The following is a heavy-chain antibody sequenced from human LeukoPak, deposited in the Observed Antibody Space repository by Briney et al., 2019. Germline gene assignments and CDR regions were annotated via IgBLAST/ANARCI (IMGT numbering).Heavy chain of an antibody. V-gene: IGHV3-7*01. CDR1: GFTFSDYW. CDR3: ARDLPIYYDFWSGYYTGGSFDY. D-gene: IGHD3-3*01. CDR2: INQDGSET. Sequence: GGSLRLSCAVSGFTFSDYWMIWVRQAPGKGLEWVGNINQDGSETNYVDSVKGRFTISRDNAAISLFLEMSSLRVEDTAVYYCARDLPIYYDFWSGYYTGGSFDYWGQGTLVTVSS. J-gene: IGHJ4*02.